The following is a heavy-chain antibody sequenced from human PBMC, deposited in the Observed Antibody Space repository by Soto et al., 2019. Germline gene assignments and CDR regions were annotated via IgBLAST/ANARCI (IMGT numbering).Heavy chain of an antibody. CDR3: TPLALKYSSCWSEFAD. J-gene: IGHJ4*02. CDR2: TKSKTDSGTT. CDR1: GFTFSNVW. Sequence: EAQLVESGGGLVKPGGSLRLSCAASGFTFSNVWMNWVRQAPGKGLEWVGRTKSKTDSGTTDYAAPLKGRFTISTDDSKNTLYLQMISLKTEDTAVYYCTPLALKYSSCWSEFADWCQGTLVTVSS. D-gene: IGHD6-19*01. V-gene: IGHV3-15*07.